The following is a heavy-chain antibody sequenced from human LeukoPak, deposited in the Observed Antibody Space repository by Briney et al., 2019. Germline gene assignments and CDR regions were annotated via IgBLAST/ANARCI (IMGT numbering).Heavy chain of an antibody. Sequence: ASVKVSCKASGYTFTGYYMHWVRQAPGQGLEWMGWINPNSGGTNYAQKFQGRVTMTRDTSISTAYMELSRLRSDDTALYYCARTYTAVHYFDYWGQGTLVTVSS. CDR1: GYTFTGYY. CDR2: INPNSGGT. J-gene: IGHJ4*02. V-gene: IGHV1-2*02. CDR3: ARTYTAVHYFDY. D-gene: IGHD2-21*02.